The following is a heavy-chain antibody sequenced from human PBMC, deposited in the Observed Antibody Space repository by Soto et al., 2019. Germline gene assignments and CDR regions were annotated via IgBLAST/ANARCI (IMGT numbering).Heavy chain of an antibody. D-gene: IGHD3-22*01. Sequence: GGSLRLSCAASGFTCSSYAIHWVRQAPGKGLEWVEVISYDGSNKYLADSVKGRFTISRDNSKNTLYLQMNSLSAEDTAVYYCAKDPQYYYDSSGYYLDYWGQGTLVTVSS. CDR3: AKDPQYYYDSSGYYLDY. J-gene: IGHJ4*02. CDR2: ISYDGSNK. V-gene: IGHV3-30-3*01. CDR1: GFTCSSYA.